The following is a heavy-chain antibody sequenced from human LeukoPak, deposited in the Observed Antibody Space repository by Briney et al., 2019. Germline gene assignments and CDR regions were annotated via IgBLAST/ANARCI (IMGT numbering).Heavy chain of an antibody. CDR3: ARPYCSSTSCHAGPFDY. CDR2: ISYDGSNK. CDR1: GFTFSNYA. J-gene: IGHJ4*02. Sequence: GGSLRLSCAASGFTFSNYAILWVRQAPGKGLEWVAVISYDGSNKYYADSVKGRFTISRDNSKNTLYLQMNSLRAEDTAVYYCARPYCSSTSCHAGPFDYWGQGTLVTVSS. D-gene: IGHD2-2*01. V-gene: IGHV3-30-3*01.